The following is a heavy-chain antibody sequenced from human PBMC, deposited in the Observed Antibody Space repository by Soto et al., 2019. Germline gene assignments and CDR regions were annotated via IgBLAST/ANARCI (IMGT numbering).Heavy chain of an antibody. CDR3: TRTTYYEYFQH. Sequence: SEALSLVCTVCGGSLSRWSHYWSWIRQPPGKGLEWIASIYLSGRTNYNPSLQSRVIISLDTSKDQFSLKLSSVTTADSAVYYCTRTTYYEYFQHWGQGTLVTVSS. J-gene: IGHJ1*01. CDR2: IYLSGRT. D-gene: IGHD1-26*01. CDR1: GGSLSRWSHY. V-gene: IGHV4-61*01.